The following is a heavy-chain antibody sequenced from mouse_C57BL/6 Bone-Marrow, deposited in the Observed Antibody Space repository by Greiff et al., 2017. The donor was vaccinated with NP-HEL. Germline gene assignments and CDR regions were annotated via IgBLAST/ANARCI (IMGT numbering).Heavy chain of an antibody. CDR3: ARHGSNYFYWYFDV. J-gene: IGHJ1*03. V-gene: IGHV5-9*01. CDR2: ISGGGGNT. Sequence: EVKLMESGGGLVKPGGSLKLSCAASGFTFSSYTMSWVRQTPEKRLEWVATISGGGGNTYYPDSVKGRFTISRDNAKNTLYLQMSSLRSEDTALYYCARHGSNYFYWYFDVWGTGTTVTVSS. CDR1: GFTFSSYT. D-gene: IGHD2-5*01.